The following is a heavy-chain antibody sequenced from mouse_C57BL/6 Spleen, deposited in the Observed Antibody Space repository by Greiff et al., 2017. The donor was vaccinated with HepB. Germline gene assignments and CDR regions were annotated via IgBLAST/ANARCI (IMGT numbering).Heavy chain of an antibody. CDR3: TRDATMVTYWYFDV. Sequence: EVMLVESGGGLVKPGGSLKLSCAASGFTFSSYAMSWVRQTPEKRLEWVATISDGGSYTYYPDNVKGRFTISRDNAKNNLYLQMSHLKSEDTAMYYCTRDATMVTYWYFDVWGTGTTVTVSS. V-gene: IGHV5-4*01. D-gene: IGHD2-2*01. J-gene: IGHJ1*03. CDR1: GFTFSSYA. CDR2: ISDGGSYT.